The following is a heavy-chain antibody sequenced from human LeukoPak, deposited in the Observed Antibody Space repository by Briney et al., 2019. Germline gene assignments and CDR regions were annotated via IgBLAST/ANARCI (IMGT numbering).Heavy chain of an antibody. J-gene: IGHJ6*03. D-gene: IGHD2-15*01. Sequence: PSETLSLTCAVSGYSISSGYYWGWIRQPPGKGLEWIGSIYHSGSTYYNPSLKSRVTISVDTSKNQFSLKLSSVTAADTAVYYCVVAATPRDYYYYMDVWGKGTTVTVSS. V-gene: IGHV4-38-2*01. CDR3: VVAATPRDYYYYMDV. CDR2: IYHSGST. CDR1: GYSISSGYY.